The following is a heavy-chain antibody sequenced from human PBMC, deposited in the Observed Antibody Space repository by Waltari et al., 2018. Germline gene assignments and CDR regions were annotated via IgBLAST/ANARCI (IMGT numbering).Heavy chain of an antibody. V-gene: IGHV4-39*07. CDR2: IYYSGST. CDR1: GGSISSSSYY. J-gene: IGHJ4*02. CDR3: ARGLGRGSSWGDDY. Sequence: QLQLQESGPGLVKPSETLSLTCTVSGGSISSSSYYWGWIRQPPGKGLEWIGSIYYSGSTYYNPSLKSRVTISVDTSKNQFSLKLSSVTAADTAVYYCARGLGRGSSWGDDYWGQGTLVTVSS. D-gene: IGHD6-6*01.